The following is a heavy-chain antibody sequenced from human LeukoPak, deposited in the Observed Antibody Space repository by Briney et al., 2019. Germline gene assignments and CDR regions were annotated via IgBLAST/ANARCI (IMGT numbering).Heavy chain of an antibody. J-gene: IGHJ4*02. V-gene: IGHV1-2*02. CDR2: INPNSGGT. D-gene: IGHD6-19*01. CDR1: GYTFTGYC. Sequence: ASVNVSCKASGYTFTGYCMHWVRQAPGQGLEWMGWINPNSGGTNYAQKFQGRVTMTRDTSISTAYMELSRLRSDDTAVYYCARVMWYSSGWYYDYFDYWGQGTLVTVSS. CDR3: ARVMWYSSGWYYDYFDY.